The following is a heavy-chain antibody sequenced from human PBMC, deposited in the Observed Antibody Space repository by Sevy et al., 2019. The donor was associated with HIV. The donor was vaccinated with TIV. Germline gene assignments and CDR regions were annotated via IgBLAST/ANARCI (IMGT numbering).Heavy chain of an antibody. CDR3: AKVDCSGGTCDSGAFDI. CDR2: ISGRGGST. V-gene: IGHV3-23*01. J-gene: IGHJ3*02. D-gene: IGHD2-15*01. CDR1: EFTFSTYA. Sequence: GESLKISCAASEFTFSTYAMNWVRQAPGKGLEWVSDISGRGGSTDYADSVKGRFTISRDNSKNMMYLQMNSLRAEDTAIYYCAKVDCSGGTCDSGAFDIWGQGTMVTVSS.